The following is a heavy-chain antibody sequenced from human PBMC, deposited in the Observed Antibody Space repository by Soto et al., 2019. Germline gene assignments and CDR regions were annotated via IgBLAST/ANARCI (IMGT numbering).Heavy chain of an antibody. CDR2: IYYSGST. CDR3: ARDVFGVFDH. V-gene: IGHV4-30-4*01. J-gene: IGHJ4*02. Sequence: PSETLSLTCTVSGGSVTNADYYWSWIRQPPGKGLEWIGYIYYSGSTYYSPSLKSRVTISLDTSKNQFSLKLTSVTAADTAVYYCARDVFGVFDHWGQGTLVTVSS. CDR1: GGSVTNADYY. D-gene: IGHD3-10*02.